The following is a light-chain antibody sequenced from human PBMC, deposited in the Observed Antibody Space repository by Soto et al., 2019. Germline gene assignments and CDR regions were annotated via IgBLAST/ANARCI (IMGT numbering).Light chain of an antibody. V-gene: IGKV1-39*01. CDR1: QSIRNY. J-gene: IGKJ1*01. CDR3: QQSYDTPRT. Sequence: DIQMTXXXXSLAASVGDLVPITCRASQSIRNYLNWYQQKPGKAPNLLLHTVFRLQSGVPSRFSGSGSGTNFSLTISRLQPEDFATYYCQQSYDTPRTFGQGTKVDIK. CDR2: TVF.